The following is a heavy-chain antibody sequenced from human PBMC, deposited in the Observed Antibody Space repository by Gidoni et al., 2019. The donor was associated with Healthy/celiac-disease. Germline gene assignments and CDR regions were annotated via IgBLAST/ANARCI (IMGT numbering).Heavy chain of an antibody. CDR3: AREGGVTEEDTAMVTGPGYYYGMDV. Sequence: QVQLVESGGGLVKPGGSLRLSCAASGFTFSDYYMSWIRQAPGKGLEWVSYISSSGSTIYYADSVKGRFTISRDNAMNSLYLQMNSLRAEDTAVYYCAREGGVTEEDTAMVTGPGYYYGMDVWGQGTTVTVSS. D-gene: IGHD5-18*01. V-gene: IGHV3-11*01. CDR2: ISSSGSTI. J-gene: IGHJ6*02. CDR1: GFTFSDYY.